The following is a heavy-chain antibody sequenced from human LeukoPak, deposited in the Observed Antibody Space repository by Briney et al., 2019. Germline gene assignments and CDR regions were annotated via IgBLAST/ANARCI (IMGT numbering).Heavy chain of an antibody. D-gene: IGHD4-17*01. V-gene: IGHV3-7*01. J-gene: IGHJ4*02. Sequence: GSLRLSCSASGFPFRSHWMSWVRQAPGKGLEWVANIKQDGSEKYYVDSVKGRFTISRDNAKNSLYLQMNSLRAEDTAVYYCARWNGDYAFDYWGQGTLVTVSS. CDR1: GFPFRSHW. CDR2: IKQDGSEK. CDR3: ARWNGDYAFDY.